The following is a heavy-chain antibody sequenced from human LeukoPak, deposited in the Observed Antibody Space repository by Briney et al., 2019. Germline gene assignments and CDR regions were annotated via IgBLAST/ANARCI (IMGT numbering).Heavy chain of an antibody. Sequence: SQTLSLTCAISGDSVSSNSVTWNWIRQSPSRGLEWLGRTYYRSTWYNDYAVSVRGRITVNPDTSKNQSSLHLNSVTPEDSAVYYCARRLTQYDCFDPWGQGILVTVSS. CDR1: GDSVSSNSVT. D-gene: IGHD2-2*01. V-gene: IGHV6-1*01. CDR2: TYYRSTWYN. J-gene: IGHJ5*02. CDR3: ARRLTQYDCFDP.